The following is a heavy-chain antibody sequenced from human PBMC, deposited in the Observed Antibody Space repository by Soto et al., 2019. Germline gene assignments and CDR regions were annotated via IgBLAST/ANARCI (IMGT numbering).Heavy chain of an antibody. CDR3: ARVYDSSGYYEVVFDY. J-gene: IGHJ4*02. V-gene: IGHV4-30-4*01. Sequence: TLSLTGTVSGGSISSGDYYWSWIRQPPGKGLEWIGYIYYSGSTYYNPSLKSRVTISVDTSKNQFSLKLSSVTAADTAVYYCARVYDSSGYYEVVFDYWGQGTLVTVSS. CDR1: GGSISSGDYY. CDR2: IYYSGST. D-gene: IGHD3-22*01.